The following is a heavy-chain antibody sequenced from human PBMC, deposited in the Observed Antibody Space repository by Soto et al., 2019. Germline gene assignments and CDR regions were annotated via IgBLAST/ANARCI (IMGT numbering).Heavy chain of an antibody. CDR3: ARPLHTRGWPWSYYYAMDF. Sequence: GGSLRLSCAASGFIFSSYAMHWVRQAPGKGLEWVAVISNDENNKYYADSVKGRFTISRDNSMNTLDLQMNSLKAEDTAVYYCARPLHTRGWPWSYYYAMDFWGQGTTVTVSS. V-gene: IGHV3-30-3*01. J-gene: IGHJ6*02. CDR1: GFIFSSYA. CDR2: ISNDENNK. D-gene: IGHD6-19*01.